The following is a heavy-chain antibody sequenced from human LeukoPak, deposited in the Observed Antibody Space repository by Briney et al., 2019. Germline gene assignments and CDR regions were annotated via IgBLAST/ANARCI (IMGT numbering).Heavy chain of an antibody. D-gene: IGHD6-13*01. V-gene: IGHV5-10-1*01. CDR1: GYSFTSYW. CDR3: ARLRGSSSWYGMDV. Sequence: GESLKISCKGSGYSFTSYWISCVRQMPAKGLGWMGRIDPSDSYTNYSPSFQGHVTISADKSISTAYLQWSSLKASDTAMYYCARLRGSSSWYGMDVWGQGTTVTVSS. CDR2: IDPSDSYT. J-gene: IGHJ6*02.